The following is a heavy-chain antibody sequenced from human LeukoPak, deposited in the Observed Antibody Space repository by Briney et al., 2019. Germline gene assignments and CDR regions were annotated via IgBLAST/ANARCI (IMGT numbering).Heavy chain of an antibody. V-gene: IGHV4-59*01. CDR2: IYYSGST. D-gene: IGHD2-2*01. CDR1: GGSISSYY. CDR3: ARGGPWVVVVPAAVYYYYGMDV. J-gene: IGHJ6*02. Sequence: SETLSLTCTVSGGSISSYYWSWIRQPPGKGLEWIGYIYYSGSTNYNPSLKSRVTISVDTSKNQFSLKLSSVTAADTAVYYCARGGPWVVVVPAAVYYYYGMDVWGQGTTVTVSS.